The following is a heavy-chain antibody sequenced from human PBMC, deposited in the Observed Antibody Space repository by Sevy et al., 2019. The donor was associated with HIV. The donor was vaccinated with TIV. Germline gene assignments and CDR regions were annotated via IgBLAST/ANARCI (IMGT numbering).Heavy chain of an antibody. V-gene: IGHV3-72*01. J-gene: IGHJ4*02. CDR2: IRNKANSETQ. Sequence: GGSLSPSCAALGFPFVDTSLTGVGKVPGKGLEWVGGIRNKANSETQEYAASVKGRLTISRDDSKNSLYLQMNSLKTEDTAVYYCARVPTYGSVTYFLDYWGQGSLVTVSS. CDR3: ARVPTYGSVTYFLDY. CDR1: GFPFVDTS. D-gene: IGHD3-10*01.